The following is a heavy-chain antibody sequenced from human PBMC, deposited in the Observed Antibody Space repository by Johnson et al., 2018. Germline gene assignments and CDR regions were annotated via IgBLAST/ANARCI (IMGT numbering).Heavy chain of an antibody. J-gene: IGHJ3*02. D-gene: IGHD6-19*01. Sequence: VQLVESGGGLVQPGGSLRLSCEASGFTLSDHYMDWVRQAPGKGLEWVGRSRNKANSYATAYAASVKGRFTISRYDSKNSLYLQMYGLKTEDTAVYYCVRDPGGWGGFDIWGRGTMVTVSS. V-gene: IGHV3-72*01. CDR1: GFTLSDHY. CDR3: VRDPGGWGGFDI. CDR2: SRNKANSYAT.